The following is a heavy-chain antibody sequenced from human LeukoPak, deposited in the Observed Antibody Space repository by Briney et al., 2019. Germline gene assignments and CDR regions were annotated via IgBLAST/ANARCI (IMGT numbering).Heavy chain of an antibody. J-gene: IGHJ4*02. CDR2: IRGSGGTT. D-gene: IGHD1-26*01. CDR1: LSSHP. CDR3: AKDRGGSCDRFDY. Sequence: LSSHPMSSVPQAPAKGLEWVSGIRGSGGTTYDEDSVRGGFTISRDNTKTAFYLQMSSRSDEETAVYYCAKDRGGSCDRFDYWGQGTLVSVSS. V-gene: IGHV3-23*01.